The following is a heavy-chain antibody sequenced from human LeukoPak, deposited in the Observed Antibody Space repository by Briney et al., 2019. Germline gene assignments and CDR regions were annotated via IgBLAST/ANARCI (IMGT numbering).Heavy chain of an antibody. Sequence: ASVKVSCKASGYSFNTYYMNWVRQAPGQGLEWLGGIIPIFGTANSAQKFQGRVTITTDESTSTAYMELSSLRSEDTAVYYCASEGQRVHPYYDFWNGFFYWGQGALVTVSP. CDR3: ASEGQRVHPYYDFWNGFFY. V-gene: IGHV1-69*05. CDR1: GYSFNTYY. CDR2: IIPIFGTA. D-gene: IGHD3-3*01. J-gene: IGHJ4*02.